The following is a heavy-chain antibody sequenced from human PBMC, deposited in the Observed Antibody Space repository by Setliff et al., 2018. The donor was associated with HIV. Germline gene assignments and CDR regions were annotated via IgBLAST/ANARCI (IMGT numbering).Heavy chain of an antibody. CDR1: GDSISSGAYY. D-gene: IGHD2-15*01. V-gene: IGHV4-31*03. CDR2: IFSSGIT. CDR3: TRDTGGGGFPMDV. Sequence: PSETLSLTCSVSGDSISSGAYYWSWIRQHPVKGLEWIGYIFSSGITYYSPSLHSRVTISLDTSKSQFSLNLTSITAADTAVYYCTRDTGGGGFPMDVWGKGTTVTVSS. J-gene: IGHJ6*03.